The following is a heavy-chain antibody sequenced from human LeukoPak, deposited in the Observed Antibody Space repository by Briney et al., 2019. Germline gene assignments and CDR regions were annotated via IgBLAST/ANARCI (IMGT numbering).Heavy chain of an antibody. D-gene: IGHD2-2*01. V-gene: IGHV5-51*01. J-gene: IGHJ4*02. Sequence: GESLKISCQGSGDSFNTYWIGWVRQMPGKGLEWMGIIYPGDSDTRYSPSFQGQVTISADKSISTAYLQWSSLKASDTAMYYCARQRYCSSTSCYLPDSWGQGTLVTVSS. CDR1: GDSFNTYW. CDR3: ARQRYCSSTSCYLPDS. CDR2: IYPGDSDT.